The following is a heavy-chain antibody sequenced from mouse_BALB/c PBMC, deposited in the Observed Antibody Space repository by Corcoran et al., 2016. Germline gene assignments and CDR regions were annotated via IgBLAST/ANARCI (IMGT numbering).Heavy chain of an antibody. CDR1: GYSITSGYY. CDR3: ARKGYGNYDGFAY. CDR2: ISYDGSN. D-gene: IGHD2-10*02. Sequence: DVQLQESGPGLVKPSQSLSLTCSVTGYSITSGYYWNWIRQFPGNKLEWMGYISYDGSNNYNPSLKNRISITRDTSKNQFFLKLNSVTTEDTATYYCARKGYGNYDGFAYWGQGTLVTVSA. J-gene: IGHJ3*01. V-gene: IGHV3-6*02.